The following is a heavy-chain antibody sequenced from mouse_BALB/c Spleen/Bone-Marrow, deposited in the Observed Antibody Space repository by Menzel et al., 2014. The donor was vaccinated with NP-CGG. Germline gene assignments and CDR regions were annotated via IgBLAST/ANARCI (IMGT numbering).Heavy chain of an antibody. CDR2: IRYSGST. CDR1: DYSITSDYA. Sequence: DVKLVESGPGLVKPSQSLSLTCTVTDYSITSDYAWNWIQQFPGNKLEWMGYIRYSGSTSYNPSLKSRISITRDTSKNQFFLQLNSVTTEDTATYYCAIGSSPYYYGMDYWGQGTSVTVSS. CDR3: AIGSSPYYYGMDY. J-gene: IGHJ4*01. V-gene: IGHV3-2*02. D-gene: IGHD1-1*01.